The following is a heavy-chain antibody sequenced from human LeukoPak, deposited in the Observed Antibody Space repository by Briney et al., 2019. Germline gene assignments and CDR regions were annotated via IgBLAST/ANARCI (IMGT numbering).Heavy chain of an antibody. CDR1: GFTFSSYF. J-gene: IGHJ3*01. CDR3: AREGWEGTVVTDAFDV. D-gene: IGHD4-23*01. CDR2: IKQDGSER. V-gene: IGHV3-7*01. Sequence: GGSLRLSCAASGFTFSSYFMSWVRQAPGKGLEWVANIKQDGSERYYVDSVKSRFTISRDNAKNSLYLQMNSLRAEDTAVYYCAREGWEGTVVTDAFDVWGQGTMVTVSS.